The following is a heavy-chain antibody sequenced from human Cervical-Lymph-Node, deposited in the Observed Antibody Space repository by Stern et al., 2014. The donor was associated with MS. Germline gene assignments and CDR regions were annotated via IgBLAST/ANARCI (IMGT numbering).Heavy chain of an antibody. CDR3: ARGNLWNYDYLDY. J-gene: IGHJ4*02. Sequence: VQLVESGGGVVQPGGSLRLSCAASGFTFSNNGMHWVRQAPGKGLEWVAVIWYDGTNKYYADSVKDRFSISRDNSKNTLYLQMNSLRADDTAVYYCARGNLWNYDYLDYWGRGSLVTVSS. V-gene: IGHV3-33*01. D-gene: IGHD1-7*01. CDR1: GFTFSNNG. CDR2: IWYDGTNK.